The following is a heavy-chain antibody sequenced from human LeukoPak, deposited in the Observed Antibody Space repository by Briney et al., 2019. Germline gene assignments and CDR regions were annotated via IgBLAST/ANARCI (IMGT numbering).Heavy chain of an antibody. CDR3: ARHVPSPCFGVSGPFDF. J-gene: IGHJ4*02. CDR1: GGSVNGYF. D-gene: IGHD2-15*01. Sequence: SETLSLTCSVSGGSVNGYFWSWIRQPPGQRLECLGYIYYSGSTDYNPSLKGRVTISVDTSKNQFSLKLNSVTAADTAVNYCARHVPSPCFGVSGPFDFWGQGTLVTVSS. CDR2: IYYSGST. V-gene: IGHV4-59*08.